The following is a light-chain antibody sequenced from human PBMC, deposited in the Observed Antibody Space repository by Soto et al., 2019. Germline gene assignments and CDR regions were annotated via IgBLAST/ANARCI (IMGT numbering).Light chain of an antibody. CDR2: NNN. J-gene: IGLJ1*01. Sequence: QSVLTQPPSASGTPGQRVTLSCSGSSSNIGSNNVNWYQQLPGTAPKLLIYNNNQRPSRVPDRVSGSKSGTSPSLAISGLQSEDEADYYCAPWDVSLNGLVFGTGTKLTVL. V-gene: IGLV1-44*01. CDR3: APWDVSLNGLV. CDR1: SSNIGSNN.